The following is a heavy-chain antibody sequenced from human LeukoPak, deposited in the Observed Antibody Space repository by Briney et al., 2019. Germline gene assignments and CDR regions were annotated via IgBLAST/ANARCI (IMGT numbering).Heavy chain of an antibody. CDR1: GGSISSSNW. CDR2: IYHSGST. CDR3: TREPAAMSAESFDP. V-gene: IGHV4-4*02. J-gene: IGHJ5*02. D-gene: IGHD2-2*01. Sequence: SGTLSLTSAVSGGSISSSNWWSWVRQPPGKGLEWIGEIYHSGSTNYNPSLKSRVTISVDKSKNQFSLKLSSVTAADTAVYYCTREPAAMSAESFDPWGQGTLVTVSS.